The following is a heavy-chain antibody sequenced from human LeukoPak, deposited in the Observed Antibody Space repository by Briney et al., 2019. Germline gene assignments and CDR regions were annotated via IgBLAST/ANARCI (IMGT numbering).Heavy chain of an antibody. V-gene: IGHV4-4*07. CDR3: ACSGSEYYFDY. CDR2: IYTSGST. CDR1: GCSISSHH. J-gene: IGHJ4*02. Sequence: SETLFLTCSVSGCSISSHHWRWIRQPAGKGLEWIGRIYTSGSTNYNPSLKSRLTMTVNTAQNQFSLKMSPVAAADTAVYYCACSGSEYYFDYWGQGTLVTVSS. D-gene: IGHD2-15*01.